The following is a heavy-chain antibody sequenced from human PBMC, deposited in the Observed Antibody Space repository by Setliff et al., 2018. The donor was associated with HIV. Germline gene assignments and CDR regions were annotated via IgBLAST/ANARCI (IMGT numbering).Heavy chain of an antibody. Sequence: ASVKVSCKASGYDFKIYDINWVRQAPGQRLEWMGGIIPILGIPNYAQKFQGRVTITADKSTTTVYMELSSLGSEDTAVYYCARGQTTNNIKAEAFDIWGQGTLVTVSS. CDR1: GYDFKIYD. J-gene: IGHJ3*02. V-gene: IGHV1-69*10. D-gene: IGHD1-20*01. CDR2: IIPILGIP. CDR3: ARGQTTNNIKAEAFDI.